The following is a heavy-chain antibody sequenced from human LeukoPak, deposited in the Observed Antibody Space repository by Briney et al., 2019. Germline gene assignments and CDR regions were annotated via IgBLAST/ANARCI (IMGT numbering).Heavy chain of an antibody. CDR1: GGTFSSYA. Sequence: SVKVSCKASGGTFSSYAIGWVRQAPGQGLEWMGGIIPIFGTANYAQKFQGRVTITTDESTSTAYMELSSLRSEDTAVYYCARDRNPYNWFDPWGQGTLVTVSS. CDR2: IIPIFGTA. CDR3: ARDRNPYNWFDP. J-gene: IGHJ5*02. V-gene: IGHV1-69*05.